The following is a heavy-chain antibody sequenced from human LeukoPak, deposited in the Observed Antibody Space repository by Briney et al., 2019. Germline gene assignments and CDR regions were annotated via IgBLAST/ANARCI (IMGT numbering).Heavy chain of an antibody. CDR3: VKDRKSRDLDSLDI. D-gene: IGHD5-24*01. CDR2: IYWDSSSV. V-gene: IGHV3-9*01. CDR1: EFIFDDFA. J-gene: IGHJ3*02. Sequence: PGGSLRLPCTVSEFIFDDFAMHWVRQAPGKGLEWVSGIYWDSSSVDYADSVKGRFTISRDNAKNSLYLQMNSLRTEDTAVYYCVKDRKSRDLDSLDIWGQGTMVTVSS.